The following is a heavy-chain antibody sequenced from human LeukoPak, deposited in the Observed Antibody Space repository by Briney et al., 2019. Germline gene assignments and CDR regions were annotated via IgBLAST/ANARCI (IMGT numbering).Heavy chain of an antibody. Sequence: PSETLSLTCTVSGGSITSSSYYWGWIRQPPGKGLEWIGSIYYSGSTYYNPSLKSRVTISVDTSKNQFSLKLSSVTAADTAVHYCARGHCFGGDCYFDYWGPGPLVTVSS. D-gene: IGHD2-21*02. CDR2: IYYSGST. V-gene: IGHV4-39*01. CDR1: GGSITSSSYY. J-gene: IGHJ4*02. CDR3: ARGHCFGGDCYFDY.